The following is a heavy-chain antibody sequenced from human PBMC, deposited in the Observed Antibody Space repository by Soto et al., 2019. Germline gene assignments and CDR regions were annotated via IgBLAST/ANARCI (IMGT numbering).Heavy chain of an antibody. D-gene: IGHD2-2*01. V-gene: IGHV4-59*01. J-gene: IGHJ5*02. Sequence: QVQLQESGPGLVKPSETLSLTCTVSGDSISSYYWTWIRQPPGKGLEWLGYINYSGSTKYNSFLKSRLTISLHPSKNHFSLQRSSVTAAATAVYYCAALGDCSSTSCFAPWGQGTLVTVFS. CDR1: GDSISSYY. CDR2: INYSGST. CDR3: AALGDCSSTSCFAP.